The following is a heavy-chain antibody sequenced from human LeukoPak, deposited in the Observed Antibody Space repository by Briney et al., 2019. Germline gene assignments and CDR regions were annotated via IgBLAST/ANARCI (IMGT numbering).Heavy chain of an antibody. CDR1: GYTFTSYA. D-gene: IGHD6-19*01. J-gene: IGHJ4*02. CDR3: ARLIAVAGTYYFDY. V-gene: IGHV7-4-1*02. CDR2: INTNTGNP. Sequence: ASVKVSCKASGYTFTSYAMNWVRQAPGQGLEWMGWINTNTGNPTYAQGFTGRFVFSLDTSVSTAYLQISSLKAEDTAVYYCARLIAVAGTYYFDYWGQGTLITVSS.